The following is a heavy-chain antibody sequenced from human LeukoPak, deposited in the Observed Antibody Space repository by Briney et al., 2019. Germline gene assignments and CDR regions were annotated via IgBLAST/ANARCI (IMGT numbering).Heavy chain of an antibody. CDR2: ISWNSGSI. Sequence: GGSLRLSCAASGFTFDDYAMHWVRHAPGKGLEWVSGISWNSGSIGYADSVKGRFTISRGNAKNSLYLQMNSLRAEDTALYYCAKDYYGSGIFDYWGQGTLVTVSS. J-gene: IGHJ4*02. CDR1: GFTFDDYA. CDR3: AKDYYGSGIFDY. V-gene: IGHV3-9*01. D-gene: IGHD3-10*01.